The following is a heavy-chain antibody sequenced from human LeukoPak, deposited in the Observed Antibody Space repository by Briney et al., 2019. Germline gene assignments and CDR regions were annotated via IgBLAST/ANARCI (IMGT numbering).Heavy chain of an antibody. J-gene: IGHJ4*02. Sequence: GGSLPVSRAASGWNFSRYRMNWLRPAQGKGLAWVASISSSSSYIYYADSVKGRFTISRDNAKNSLYLQMNSLRAEDTAVYYCARAYCGGDCYTFDYWGQGTLVTVSS. CDR1: GWNFSRYR. CDR3: ARAYCGGDCYTFDY. D-gene: IGHD2-21*02. V-gene: IGHV3-21*01. CDR2: ISSSSSYI.